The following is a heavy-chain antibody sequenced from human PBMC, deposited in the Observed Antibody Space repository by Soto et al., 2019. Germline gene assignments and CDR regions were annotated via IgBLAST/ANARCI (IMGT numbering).Heavy chain of an antibody. CDR2: INHSGST. Sequence: SETLSLTCAVYGGSFSCYYWSWIRQPPGKGLEWIGEINHSGSTNYNPSLKSRVTISVDTSKNQFSLKLSSVTAADTAVYYCARGYRWLDYWGQGTLVTVSS. J-gene: IGHJ4*02. CDR3: ARGYRWLDY. CDR1: GGSFSCYY. D-gene: IGHD5-12*01. V-gene: IGHV4-34*01.